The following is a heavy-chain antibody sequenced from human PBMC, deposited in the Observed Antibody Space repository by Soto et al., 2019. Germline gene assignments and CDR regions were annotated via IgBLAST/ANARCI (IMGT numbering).Heavy chain of an antibody. CDR3: AELRGYSYGPDY. J-gene: IGHJ4*02. CDR1: GGSFRGYY. V-gene: IGHV4-34*01. D-gene: IGHD5-18*01. CDR2: INHSGST. Sequence: QVQLQQWGAGLLKPSETLSLTCAVYGGSFRGYYWSWIRQPPGKGLEWIGEINHSGSTNYNPSLKSRVTISVDTSKNQFSLKLSSVTAADTAVYYCAELRGYSYGPDYWGQGTLVTVSS.